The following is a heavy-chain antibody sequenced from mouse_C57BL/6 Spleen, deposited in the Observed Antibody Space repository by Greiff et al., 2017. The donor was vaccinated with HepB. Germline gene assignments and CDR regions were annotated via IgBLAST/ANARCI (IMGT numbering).Heavy chain of an antibody. J-gene: IGHJ3*01. CDR2: INPNNGGT. D-gene: IGHD2-3*01. CDR1: GYTFTDYY. V-gene: IGHV1-26*01. CDR3: AKGRDGYRFAY. Sequence: VQLQQSGPELVKPGASVKISCKASGYTFTDYYMNWVKQSHGKSLEWIGDINPNNGGTSYNQKFTGKATLTVDKSSSTAYMELRSLTSEDSAVYYCAKGRDGYRFAYWGQGTLVTVSA.